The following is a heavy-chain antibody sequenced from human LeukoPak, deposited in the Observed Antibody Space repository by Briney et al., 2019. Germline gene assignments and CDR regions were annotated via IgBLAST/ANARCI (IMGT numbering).Heavy chain of an antibody. CDR1: GFTFSSYS. J-gene: IGHJ3*02. CDR2: ISSSSSYI. Sequence: GGSLRLSCAASGFTFSSYSMNWVRQAPGKGLEWDSSISSSSSYIYYADSVKGRFTISRDNAKNSLYLQMNSLRAEDTAVYYCARVDGDDAFDIWGQGTMVTVSS. V-gene: IGHV3-21*01. CDR3: ARVDGDDAFDI. D-gene: IGHD3-10*01.